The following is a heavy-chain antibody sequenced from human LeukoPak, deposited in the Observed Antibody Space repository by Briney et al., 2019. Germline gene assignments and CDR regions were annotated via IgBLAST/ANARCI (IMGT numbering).Heavy chain of an antibody. V-gene: IGHV1-2*02. CDR3: ARAVSKEGYYFDY. CDR1: GYTFTGYY. Sequence: ASVKVSCKASGYTFTGYYMHWVRQAPGQGLEWMGWINPNSGGTNYAQKFQGRVTMTRDTSISTAYMELSRLRSDDTAVYYCARAVSKEGYYFDYWGQGTLVTVSS. J-gene: IGHJ4*02. D-gene: IGHD5/OR15-5a*01. CDR2: INPNSGGT.